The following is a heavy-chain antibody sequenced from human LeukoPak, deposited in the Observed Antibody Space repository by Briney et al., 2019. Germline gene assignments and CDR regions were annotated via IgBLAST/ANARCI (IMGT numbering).Heavy chain of an antibody. CDR3: GRSSIYDSSGYYPAPLDY. V-gene: IGHV4-34*01. Sequence: SETLSLTCAVYGGSFSGYYWSWIRQPPGKGLEWIGEINHSGSTNYNPSLKSRVTISVDPSKNQSSLKLSSVTAADTAVYYCGRSSIYDSSGYYPAPLDYWGQGTLVTVSS. D-gene: IGHD3-22*01. CDR1: GGSFSGYY. J-gene: IGHJ4*02. CDR2: INHSGST.